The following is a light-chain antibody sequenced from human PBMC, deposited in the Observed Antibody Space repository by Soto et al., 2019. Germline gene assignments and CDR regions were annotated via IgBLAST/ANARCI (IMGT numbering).Light chain of an antibody. CDR1: QRVSSRN. J-gene: IGKJ2*01. CDR2: GAS. V-gene: IGKV3-20*01. CDR3: QQYSDLPYT. Sequence: EIVLMQSPGTLSLSPRERATLSCRASQRVSSRNLAWYQQKPGQPPRLLIYGASSRATGIPDRFSGSGSVTDFTLTINRLEPEDFAVYYCQQYSDLPYTFGQGTKLEV.